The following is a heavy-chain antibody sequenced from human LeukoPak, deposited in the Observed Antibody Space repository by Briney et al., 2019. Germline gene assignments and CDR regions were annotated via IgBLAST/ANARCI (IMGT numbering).Heavy chain of an antibody. D-gene: IGHD5-24*01. Sequence: SDTLSLTCAVYGGSLSGYYWTWIRQPSGKGLEWIREIKQSERTNYNPSLKSRVTISIDTSKNQFSLKLTSVTAADTAVYYCAREGLKNVHNPLGYWGQGTLVTVPS. CDR2: IKQSERT. CDR1: GGSLSGYY. CDR3: AREGLKNVHNPLGY. V-gene: IGHV4-34*01. J-gene: IGHJ4*02.